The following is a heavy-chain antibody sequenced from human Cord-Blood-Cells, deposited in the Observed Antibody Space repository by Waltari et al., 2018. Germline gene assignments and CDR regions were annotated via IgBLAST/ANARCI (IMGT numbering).Heavy chain of an antibody. CDR1: GGSISSSSYS. CDR2: IYYSGST. CDR3: ARRKGRGSYFDY. J-gene: IGHJ4*02. Sequence: QLQLQESGPGLVKPSAPLSLTCTVSGGSISSSSYSWGWIRQPPGKGLEWIGSIYYSGSTYYNPSLKSRVTISVDTSKNQFSLKLSSVTAADTAVYYCARRKGRGSYFDYWGQGTLVTVSS. D-gene: IGHD1-26*01. V-gene: IGHV4-39*07.